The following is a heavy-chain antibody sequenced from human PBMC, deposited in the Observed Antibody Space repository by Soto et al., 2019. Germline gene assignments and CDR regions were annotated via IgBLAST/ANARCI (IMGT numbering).Heavy chain of an antibody. Sequence: PGGSLRLSCVASGFTFNKHGMNWVRQAPGKGLEWIAYISSGSDTIYYADSVKGRFTISRDNAKNSLFLQMNSLRDDETAVCYCAREYSRSEDDAFEVWGKGTMVTV. CDR3: AREYSRSEDDAFEV. CDR1: GFTFNKHG. J-gene: IGHJ3*01. D-gene: IGHD1-26*01. V-gene: IGHV3-48*02. CDR2: ISSGSDTI.